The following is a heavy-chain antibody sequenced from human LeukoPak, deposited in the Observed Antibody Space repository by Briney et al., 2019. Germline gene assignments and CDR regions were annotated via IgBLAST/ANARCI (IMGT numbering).Heavy chain of an antibody. V-gene: IGHV3-9*01. CDR2: ISWNSGSI. Sequence: GGSLRLSCAASGFTFYDYAMHWVRHAPGKGLEWVSGISWNSGSIGYADSVKGRFTISRDNAKNSLYLQMNSLRAEDTALYYCAKDQFRYYYYMDVWGKGTTVTVSS. J-gene: IGHJ6*03. CDR3: AKDQFRYYYYMDV. CDR1: GFTFYDYA.